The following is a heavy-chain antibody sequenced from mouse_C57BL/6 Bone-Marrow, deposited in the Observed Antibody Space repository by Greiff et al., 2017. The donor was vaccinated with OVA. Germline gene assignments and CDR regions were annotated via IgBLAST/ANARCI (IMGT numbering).Heavy chain of an antibody. CDR3: ARRWLLHWYFDV. CDR1: GYTFTSYG. V-gene: IGHV1-81*01. D-gene: IGHD2-3*01. Sequence: QVQLQQSGAELARPGASVKLSCKASGYTFTSYGISWVKQRTGQGLEWIGEIYPRSGNTYYNEKFKGKATLTADKSSSTAYMELRSLTSEDSAVYFCARRWLLHWYFDVWGTGTTVTVSS. CDR2: IYPRSGNT. J-gene: IGHJ1*03.